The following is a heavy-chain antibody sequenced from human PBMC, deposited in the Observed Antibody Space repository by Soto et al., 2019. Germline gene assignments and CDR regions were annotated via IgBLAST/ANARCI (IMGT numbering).Heavy chain of an antibody. V-gene: IGHV3-23*01. Sequence: GGSLRLSCAASGLTFSSYAMSWVRQAPGKGLEWVSAISGSGGSTYHADSVKGRFTISRDNSKNTLYLQMNSLRAEDTAVYYCAKAIAVAGIFDYWGQGTLVTVSS. CDR3: AKAIAVAGIFDY. J-gene: IGHJ4*02. CDR1: GLTFSSYA. D-gene: IGHD6-19*01. CDR2: ISGSGGST.